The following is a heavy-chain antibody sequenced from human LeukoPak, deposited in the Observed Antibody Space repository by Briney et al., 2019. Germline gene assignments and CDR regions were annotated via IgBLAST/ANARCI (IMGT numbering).Heavy chain of an antibody. D-gene: IGHD3-22*01. CDR3: ARQASPKYYYDSSGYYAFDI. J-gene: IGHJ3*02. V-gene: IGHV5-51*01. Sequence: GESLKISCKGSGYSFTSYWIGWVRQMPGKGLEWIGIICPGDSDTRYSPSFQGQVTISADKSISTAYLQWSSLKASDTAMYYCARQASPKYYYDSSGYYAFDIWGQGTMVTVSS. CDR1: GYSFTSYW. CDR2: ICPGDSDT.